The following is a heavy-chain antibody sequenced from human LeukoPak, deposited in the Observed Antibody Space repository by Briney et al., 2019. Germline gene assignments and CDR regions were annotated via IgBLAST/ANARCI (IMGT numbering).Heavy chain of an antibody. V-gene: IGHV4-39*01. CDR1: GGSISSSSYY. CDR2: IYYSGST. D-gene: IGHD3-3*01. Sequence: SETLSLTCTVSGGSISSSSYYWGWIRQPPGKGLEWIGSIYYSGSTYYNPSLKSRVTISVDTSKNQFSLKLSSVIAADTAVYYCARQCRDYDFPDWFDPWGQGTLVTVSS. CDR3: ARQCRDYDFPDWFDP. J-gene: IGHJ5*02.